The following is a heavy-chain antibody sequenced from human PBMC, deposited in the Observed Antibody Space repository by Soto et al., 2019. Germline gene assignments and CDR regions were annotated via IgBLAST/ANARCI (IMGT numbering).Heavy chain of an antibody. V-gene: IGHV1-2*04. J-gene: IGHJ4*02. Sequence: ASVKVSCKASGYTFTGYYMHWVRQAPGQGLEWMGWINPNSGGTNYAQKFQGWVTMTRDTSISTAYMELSRLRSDDTAVYYCARVPGTYPTYYFDYWGQGTLVTVSS. D-gene: IGHD1-1*01. CDR1: GYTFTGYY. CDR2: INPNSGGT. CDR3: ARVPGTYPTYYFDY.